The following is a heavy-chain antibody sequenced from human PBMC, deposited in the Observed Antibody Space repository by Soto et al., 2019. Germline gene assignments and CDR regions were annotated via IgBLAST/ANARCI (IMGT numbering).Heavy chain of an antibody. V-gene: IGHV1-69*13. CDR3: ARDNRQNYGTPAASSWFHI. Sequence: SSVQPSCKASGGTFSSYAISWVRQAPGQGLEWMGGIIPIFGTANYAQKFQGRVTITADESTSTAYMELSRLRSEDTAVYYCARDNRQNYGTPAASSWFHIWGQVTPVTLSS. J-gene: IGHJ5*02. CDR2: IIPIFGTA. D-gene: IGHD2-15*01. CDR1: GGTFSSYA.